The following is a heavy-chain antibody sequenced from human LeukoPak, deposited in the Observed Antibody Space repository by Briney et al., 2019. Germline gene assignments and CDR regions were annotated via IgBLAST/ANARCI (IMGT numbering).Heavy chain of an antibody. Sequence: GGSLRLSCAASGFTFSSYWMHWVRQAPGKGLVWVSRIKTDGSSTFYADSVKGRFTISGDNAKNTVYLQMNSLRVEDTAVYYCGSDTALGYWGQGTLVTVSS. CDR2: IKTDGSST. CDR1: GFTFSSYW. D-gene: IGHD5-18*01. J-gene: IGHJ4*02. CDR3: GSDTALGY. V-gene: IGHV3-74*01.